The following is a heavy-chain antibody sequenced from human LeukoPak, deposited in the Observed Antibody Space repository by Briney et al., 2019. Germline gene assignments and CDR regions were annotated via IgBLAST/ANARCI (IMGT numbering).Heavy chain of an antibody. CDR3: ARALLSLTGYFDY. D-gene: IGHD2/OR15-2a*01. CDR1: GGSISIDGYY. CDR2: IYYSGST. J-gene: IGHJ4*02. V-gene: IGHV4-30-4*08. Sequence: PSETLSLTCTVSGGSISIDGYYWSWIRQPPGKGLEWIGYIYYSGSTYYNPSLKSRVTISVDTSKNQFSLKLSSVTAADTAVYYCARALLSLTGYFDYWGQGTLVTVSS.